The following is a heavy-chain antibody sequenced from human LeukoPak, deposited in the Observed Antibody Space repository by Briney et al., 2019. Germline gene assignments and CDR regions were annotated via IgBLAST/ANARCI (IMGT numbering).Heavy chain of an antibody. CDR3: AHTFSSGWEHYFDY. V-gene: IGHV3-7*03. CDR2: IKQDGSEK. CDR1: GFTFSSYW. Sequence: GGSLRLSCAASGFTFSSYWMSWVRQAPGKGLEWVANIKQDGSEKYYVDSVKGRFTISRDNAENSLYLQMNSLRAEDTAVYYCAHTFSSGWEHYFDYWGQGTLVTVSS. D-gene: IGHD6-19*01. J-gene: IGHJ4*02.